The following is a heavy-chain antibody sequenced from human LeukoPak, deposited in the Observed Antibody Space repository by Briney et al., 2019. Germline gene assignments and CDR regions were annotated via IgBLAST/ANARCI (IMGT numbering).Heavy chain of an antibody. CDR1: GFTVSSNY. Sequence: GGSLRLSCAASGFTVSSNYMTWVRQAPGKGLEWVSDIYSGGSTYYADSVKGRFTISRDNSKNTLYLQMNSLRAEDTAMYYCARDVPKVGAAAGVWGQGTLVTVSS. V-gene: IGHV3-66*01. CDR3: ARDVPKVGAAAGV. J-gene: IGHJ4*02. CDR2: IYSGGST. D-gene: IGHD6-13*01.